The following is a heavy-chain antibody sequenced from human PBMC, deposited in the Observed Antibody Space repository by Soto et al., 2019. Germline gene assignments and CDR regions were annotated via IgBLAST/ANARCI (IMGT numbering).Heavy chain of an antibody. CDR3: ARAGQDYDFWSGYYTGRWFAP. Sequence: PSETLSLTCTVSGGSISSYYWSWIRQPPGKGLECIGYIYYSGSTNYNPSLKSRVTISVDTSKNQFSLKLSSVTAADTAVYYCARAGQDYDFWSGYYTGRWFAPWGQGTLVTVSS. V-gene: IGHV4-59*08. D-gene: IGHD3-3*01. CDR1: GGSISSYY. J-gene: IGHJ5*02. CDR2: IYYSGST.